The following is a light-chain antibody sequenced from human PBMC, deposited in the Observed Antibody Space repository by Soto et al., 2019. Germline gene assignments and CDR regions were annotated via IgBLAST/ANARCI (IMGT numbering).Light chain of an antibody. V-gene: IGLV2-14*01. CDR3: SSYTSSSTWV. CDR1: SSDVGGYNY. Sequence: QSALTQPASVSGSPGQSITISCTGTSSDVGGYNYVSWYQQHPGKAPKLMIYEVSNRPSGVSNRFSGSKSANTASLSISGLRAEDEADYYCSSYTSSSTWVFGGGTQLTVL. J-gene: IGLJ3*02. CDR2: EVS.